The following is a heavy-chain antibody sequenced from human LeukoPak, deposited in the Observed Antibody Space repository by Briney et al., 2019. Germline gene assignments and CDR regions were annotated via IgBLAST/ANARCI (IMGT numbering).Heavy chain of an antibody. D-gene: IGHD3-9*01. J-gene: IGHJ4*02. CDR2: ISGSSSYI. V-gene: IGHV3-21*01. CDR1: GFIFSYYT. CDR3: ARDRETGDYDLLTGSPSVDY. Sequence: PGGSLRLSCAASGFIFSYYTMNWVRQAPGKGLEWVSYISGSSSYIYYADSVEGRFTISRDNVKNSLYLQMNSLRAEDTAVYYCARDRETGDYDLLTGSPSVDYWGQGTLVTVSS.